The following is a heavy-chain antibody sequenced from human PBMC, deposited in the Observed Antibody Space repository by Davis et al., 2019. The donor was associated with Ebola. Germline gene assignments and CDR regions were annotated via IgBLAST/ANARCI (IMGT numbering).Heavy chain of an antibody. Sequence: PGGSLRLSCAASGFTFDDYGMHWVRQSPGKGLEWVAVVSHSEREKFYADSVKGRFTISRDNSENTLFLQMNSLTADDTAVYYCARAVFHEVLDYWGQGTPVTVSS. CDR2: VSHSEREK. J-gene: IGHJ4*02. CDR3: ARAVFHEVLDY. CDR1: GFTFDDYG. V-gene: IGHV3-30*03. D-gene: IGHD3-3*01.